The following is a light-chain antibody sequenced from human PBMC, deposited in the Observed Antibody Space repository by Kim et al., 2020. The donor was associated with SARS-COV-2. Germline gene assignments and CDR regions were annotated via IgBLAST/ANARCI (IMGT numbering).Light chain of an antibody. CDR1: QSISSY. J-gene: IGKJ4*01. V-gene: IGKV1-39*01. Sequence: SSVGDRVTITCRASQSISSYLNWYQQKPGKAPKLLIYAASSLQSGVPSRFSGSGSGTDFTLTISSLQPGDFATYYCQQSYSTPLTFGGGTKVDIK. CDR3: QQSYSTPLT. CDR2: AAS.